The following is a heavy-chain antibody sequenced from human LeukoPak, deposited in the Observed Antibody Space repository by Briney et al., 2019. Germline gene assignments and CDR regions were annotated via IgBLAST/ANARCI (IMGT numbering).Heavy chain of an antibody. CDR2: INPNSGGT. Sequence: ASVKVSCKASGYTFTGYYMRWVRQAPGQGLEWMGWINPNSGGTNYAQKFQGRVTMTRDTSISTAYMELSRLRSDDTAVYYCARDSREYYDSSGYYPDYWGQGTLVTVSS. J-gene: IGHJ4*02. CDR3: ARDSREYYDSSGYYPDY. D-gene: IGHD3-22*01. V-gene: IGHV1-2*02. CDR1: GYTFTGYY.